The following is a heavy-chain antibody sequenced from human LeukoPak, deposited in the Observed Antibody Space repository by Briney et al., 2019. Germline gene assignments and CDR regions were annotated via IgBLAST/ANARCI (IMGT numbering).Heavy chain of an antibody. J-gene: IGHJ2*01. CDR1: GFTFGDYA. Sequence: GGSLRLSCTASGFTFGDYAMSWVRQAPGKGLEWVSSISSSSSYIYYADSVKGRFTISRDNAKNSLYLQMNSLRAEDTAVYYCARWVEGYLDLWGRGTLVTVSS. CDR3: ARWVEGYLDL. V-gene: IGHV3-21*01. CDR2: ISSSSSYI.